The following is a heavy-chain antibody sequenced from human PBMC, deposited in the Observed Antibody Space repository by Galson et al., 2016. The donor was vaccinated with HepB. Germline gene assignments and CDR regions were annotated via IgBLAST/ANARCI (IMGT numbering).Heavy chain of an antibody. Sequence: EKLSLTCAVYGASISSTNWWTGGRQPPGKGREAIGQIYHSGGATYNPSLNSRVTMSVDKSKNQFSLKLNTVTAADTAVFDCARRDQFLFVDSRGTATLVHLSS. V-gene: IGHV4-4*02. CDR3: ARRDQFLFVDS. J-gene: IGHJ4*02. CDR2: IYHSGGA. D-gene: IGHD2/OR15-2a*01. CDR1: GASISSTNW.